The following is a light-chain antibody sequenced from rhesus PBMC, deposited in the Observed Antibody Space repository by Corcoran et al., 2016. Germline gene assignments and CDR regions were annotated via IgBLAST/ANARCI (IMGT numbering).Light chain of an antibody. Sequence: DIQMTQSPSSLSASVGDRVTITCRASQGISSYLNWYQQKPGKAPKLRLYYANRLESGVPSRFSGSGSWTEFTLTISSLQPEDFATYYCQQYNSLPFTFGPGTKLDIK. CDR2: YAN. CDR3: QQYNSLPFT. CDR1: QGISSY. J-gene: IGKJ3*01. V-gene: IGKV1-32*01.